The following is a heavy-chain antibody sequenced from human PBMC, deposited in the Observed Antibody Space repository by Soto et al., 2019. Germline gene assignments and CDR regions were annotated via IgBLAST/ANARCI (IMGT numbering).Heavy chain of an antibody. Sequence: PGGSLRLSCAASGFIFSNYEMNWVRQAPGKGLEWISYISSVGSMTYYADSVKGRFTISRDNAKNSLYLQMNSLRVEDTAVYFCARARPDIVMVVGETPGYYGMDVWGQGTTVTVSS. J-gene: IGHJ6*02. V-gene: IGHV3-48*03. D-gene: IGHD2-15*01. CDR1: GFIFSNYE. CDR2: ISSVGSMT. CDR3: ARARPDIVMVVGETPGYYGMDV.